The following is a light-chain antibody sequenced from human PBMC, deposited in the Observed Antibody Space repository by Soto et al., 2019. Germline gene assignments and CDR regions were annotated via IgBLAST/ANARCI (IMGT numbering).Light chain of an antibody. CDR3: QQLFDSPIT. CDR2: AAS. CDR1: RVISTS. V-gene: IGKV1-9*01. Sequence: GASVTITCRASRVISTSLAWYQVKPGKAPKLLIYAASTLESGVPSRFSATVSGTEFSLTITSLQPEDFATYYCQQLFDSPITFGQGTRLEIK. J-gene: IGKJ5*01.